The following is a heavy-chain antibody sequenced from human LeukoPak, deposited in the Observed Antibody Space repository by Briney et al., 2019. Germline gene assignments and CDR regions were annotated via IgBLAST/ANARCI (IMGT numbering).Heavy chain of an antibody. V-gene: IGHV3-48*02. CDR2: ISSSSSAI. CDR1: GFTFSRFG. D-gene: IGHD2-15*01. J-gene: IGHJ4*02. CDR3: ARARASGRSGFDY. Sequence: QSGGSLRLSCAASGFTFSRFGMNWVRQAPGKGLEWISYISSSSSAIYYADSVKGRFTISRDNAKNSLYLQMNSLRDEDTAVYYCARARASGRSGFDYWGQGTLVTVSS.